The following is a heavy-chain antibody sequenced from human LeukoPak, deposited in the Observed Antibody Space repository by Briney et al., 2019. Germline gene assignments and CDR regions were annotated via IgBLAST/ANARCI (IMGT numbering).Heavy chain of an antibody. CDR2: IKQDGSEK. V-gene: IGHV3-7*01. CDR3: ARDLLVLRYFPTSGFDP. J-gene: IGHJ5*02. D-gene: IGHD3-9*01. Sequence: GGSLRLSCSASGFTFSSYWMSWVRQAPGKGLEWVANIKQDGSEKYYVDSVKGRFTISRDNAKNSLYLQMNSLRAEDTAVYYCARDLLVLRYFPTSGFDPWGQGTLVTVSS. CDR1: GFTFSSYW.